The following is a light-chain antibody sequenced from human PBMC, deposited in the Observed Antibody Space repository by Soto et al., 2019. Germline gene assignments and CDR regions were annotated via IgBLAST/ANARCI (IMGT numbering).Light chain of an antibody. Sequence: DIQMTQSPSSLSASVGDRVTITCGASQSISSYLNWYQQKPGKAPKLLIYKASTLESGVPSRFSGIGSGTEFTLTISNLQPDDFATYYCQQYNSISLLTFGGGTKVDIK. CDR3: QQYNSISLLT. CDR1: QSISSY. CDR2: KAS. V-gene: IGKV1-5*03. J-gene: IGKJ4*01.